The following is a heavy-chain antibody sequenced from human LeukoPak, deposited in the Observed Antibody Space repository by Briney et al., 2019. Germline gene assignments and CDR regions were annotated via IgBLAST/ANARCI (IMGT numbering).Heavy chain of an antibody. J-gene: IGHJ3*02. Sequence: SVKVSCKASGGTFSSYAISWVRQAPGQGLEWMGGIIPIFGTSNYAQKFQGRVTITADKSTSTAYMELSSLRSEDTAVYYCAREGSDYGGNGDAFDIWGQGTMVTVSS. CDR1: GGTFSSYA. CDR2: IIPIFGTS. V-gene: IGHV1-69*06. D-gene: IGHD4-23*01. CDR3: AREGSDYGGNGDAFDI.